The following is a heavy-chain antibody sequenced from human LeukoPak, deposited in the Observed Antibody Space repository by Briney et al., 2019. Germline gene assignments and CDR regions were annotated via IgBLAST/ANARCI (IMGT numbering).Heavy chain of an antibody. J-gene: IGHJ3*02. D-gene: IGHD6-13*01. V-gene: IGHV4-59*08. CDR2: IYYSGST. Sequence: SETLSLTCTVSGGSISSYYWSWLRQPPGKGLEWIGYIYYSGSTNYNPSLKSRVTISVDTSKNQFSLKLSSVTAADTAVYYCARAIAAAGTGAFDIWGQGTMVTVSS. CDR1: GGSISSYY. CDR3: ARAIAAAGTGAFDI.